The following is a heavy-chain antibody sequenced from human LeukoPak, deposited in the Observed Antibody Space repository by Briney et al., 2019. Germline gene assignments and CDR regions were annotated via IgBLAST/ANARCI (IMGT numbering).Heavy chain of an antibody. Sequence: GGSLRLSCAASGFTFSSYAMSWVRQAPGKGLEWVSAISGSGSTTYYADPVKGRFTISRDNAENTLYLQMNNLRPDDTAFYFCVKEGVEYSYSYGDYWGQGTLVTVSS. CDR3: VKEGVEYSYSYGDY. J-gene: IGHJ4*02. D-gene: IGHD3-16*01. V-gene: IGHV3-23*01. CDR1: GFTFSSYA. CDR2: ISGSGSTT.